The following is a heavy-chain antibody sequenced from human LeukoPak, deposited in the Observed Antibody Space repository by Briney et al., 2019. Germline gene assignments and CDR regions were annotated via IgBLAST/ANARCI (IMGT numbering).Heavy chain of an antibody. CDR1: GYSITNYW. Sequence: GESLKISCKGPGYSITNYWIAWVRQMPGKGLEWMGIIYPDDSDTRYSPSFQGQVTISVDKSIRTAYLQWSSLKASDTAMYYCARRSSSSWDFDYWGQGTLVTVSS. J-gene: IGHJ4*02. V-gene: IGHV5-51*01. CDR3: ARRSSSSWDFDY. D-gene: IGHD6-13*01. CDR2: IYPDDSDT.